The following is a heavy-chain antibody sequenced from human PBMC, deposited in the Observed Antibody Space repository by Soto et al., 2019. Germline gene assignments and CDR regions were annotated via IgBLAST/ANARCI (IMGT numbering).Heavy chain of an antibody. J-gene: IGHJ4*02. V-gene: IGHV4-39*01. D-gene: IGHD3-22*01. CDR1: GDSISSAGYS. CDR3: ARGFYDSEGHSNPFDN. Sequence: SETLSLTCTVSGDSISSAGYSWGWIRQPPGKGLEYIGTIYYSGNTYYNSSLMSRVTISLDTSKNQFSLKLTSVTAADTAVYYCARGFYDSEGHSNPFDNWGQGTLVTSPQ. CDR2: IYYSGNT.